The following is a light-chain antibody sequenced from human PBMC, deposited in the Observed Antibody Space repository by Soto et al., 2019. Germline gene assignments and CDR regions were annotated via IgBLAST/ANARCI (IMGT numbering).Light chain of an antibody. CDR2: DAS. CDR1: QSIITW. V-gene: IGKV1-5*01. CDR3: QPYHIYPLT. J-gene: IGKJ4*01. Sequence: DIQMTQSPSTLPASVGDRVTITCRASQSIITWLAWFQQAPGKAPKILISDASKLKSVVPSRFSGSGSGTEFALHISILQPDDFATYYCQPYHIYPLTFGGGTRVEI.